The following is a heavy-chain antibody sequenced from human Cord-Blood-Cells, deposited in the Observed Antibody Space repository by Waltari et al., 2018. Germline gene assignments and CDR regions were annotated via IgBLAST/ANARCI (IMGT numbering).Heavy chain of an antibody. V-gene: IGHV4-39*01. CDR1: GGSISSISYY. Sequence: QLQLQESCPGLVKPSETLSLTCTVSGGSISSISYYWGWIRQPPGKGLEWIGSIYYSGSTYYNPSLKSRVTISVDTSKNQFSLKLSSVTAADTAVYYCARRIVGATTGAFDIWGQGTMVTDSS. CDR3: ARRIVGATTGAFDI. D-gene: IGHD1-26*01. J-gene: IGHJ3*02. CDR2: IYYSGST.